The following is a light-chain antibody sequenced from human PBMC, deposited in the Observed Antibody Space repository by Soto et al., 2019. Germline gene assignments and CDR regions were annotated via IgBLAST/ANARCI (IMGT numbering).Light chain of an antibody. CDR2: PAS. CDR1: QGISSY. Sequence: DLQLTQSPSFLSASVGDRVTITCRASQGISSYLAWYQQKPGKAPKVLIYPASTLQSGVPSRFSGSGSGTEFTLTISSLQPEDFATYYCQQLNSYPSITFGQGTRLEIK. J-gene: IGKJ5*01. CDR3: QQLNSYPSIT. V-gene: IGKV1-9*01.